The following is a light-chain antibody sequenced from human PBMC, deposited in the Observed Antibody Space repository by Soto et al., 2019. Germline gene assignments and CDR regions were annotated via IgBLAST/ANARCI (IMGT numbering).Light chain of an antibody. CDR2: AAS. CDR1: QSISRY. CDR3: QQPNDYLRR. Sequence: VTNSPVALSSYKGTRVTITGRASQSISRYLAWYQQKPGKAPKLLIYAASSLESGVPSRFSGSGSGTEFTLTISSLQPEDFATYYCQQPNDYLRRFGQGTKV. J-gene: IGKJ1*01. V-gene: IGKV1-9*01.